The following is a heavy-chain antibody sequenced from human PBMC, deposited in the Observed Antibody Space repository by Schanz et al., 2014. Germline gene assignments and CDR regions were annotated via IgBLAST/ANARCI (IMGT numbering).Heavy chain of an antibody. Sequence: VQLEQSGAEVKKPGSSVKVSCKASGYTFTSYGINWVRQAPGQGLEWMGIINPSGGGTSYALRFQDRVTVTRDTSRSTASMELSSLRSEDTAVYFCARDLTVDTGYVVHYYYYGMDVWGQGTTVTVSS. CDR2: INPSGGGT. CDR3: ARDLTVDTGYVVHYYYYGMDV. V-gene: IGHV1-46*01. D-gene: IGHD5-12*01. CDR1: GYTFTSYG. J-gene: IGHJ6*02.